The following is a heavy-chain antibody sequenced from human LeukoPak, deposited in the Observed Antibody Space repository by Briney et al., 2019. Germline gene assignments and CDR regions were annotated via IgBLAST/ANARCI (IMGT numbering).Heavy chain of an antibody. J-gene: IGHJ4*02. V-gene: IGHV1-18*01. CDR2: ISAYNGNT. CDR3: ARDVPSSRIVVVAGFDY. Sequence: GASVKVSCTASGYTFTSSGISWVRQAPAQGLECMRWISAYNGNTNYAQKLQGRVTMTAYMELRSLRSDGTVVYYCARDVPSSRIVVVAGFDYWGQGTLVTVSS. CDR1: GYTFTSSG. D-gene: IGHD3-22*01.